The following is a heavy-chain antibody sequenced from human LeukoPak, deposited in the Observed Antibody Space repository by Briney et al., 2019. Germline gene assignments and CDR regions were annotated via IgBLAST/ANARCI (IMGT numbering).Heavy chain of an antibody. D-gene: IGHD5-12*01. J-gene: IGHJ5*02. Sequence: SETLSLTCTVSGGSISSSSYYWGWIRQPPGKGLEWIGSIYYSGSTYYNPSLKSRVTISVDTSKNQFSLKLSSVTAADTAVYYCARQGLLGIVATIYWFDPWGQGTLVTVPS. V-gene: IGHV4-39*01. CDR1: GGSISSSSYY. CDR2: IYYSGST. CDR3: ARQGLLGIVATIYWFDP.